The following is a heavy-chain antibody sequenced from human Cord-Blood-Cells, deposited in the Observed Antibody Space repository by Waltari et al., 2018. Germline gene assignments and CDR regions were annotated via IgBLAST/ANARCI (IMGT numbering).Heavy chain of an antibody. CDR3: ARRGGNDAFDI. J-gene: IGHJ3*02. D-gene: IGHD3-16*01. Sequence: LVQSGAEVKVSCKAPGYTFTGYYMHWVRQAPGQGIEWMGWINPNSGGTTYALKFQGWVTMTRDTSIGTAYMELSRLRSDDTAVYYCARRGGNDAFDIWGQGTMVTVSS. CDR2: INPNSGGT. V-gene: IGHV1-2*04. CDR1: GYTFTGYY.